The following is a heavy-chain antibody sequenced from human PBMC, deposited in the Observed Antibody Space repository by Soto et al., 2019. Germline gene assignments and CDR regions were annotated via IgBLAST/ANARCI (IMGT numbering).Heavy chain of an antibody. D-gene: IGHD6-19*01. CDR2: MNPNRGGT. V-gene: IGHV1-2*04. CDR1: GYTLTGYY. Sequence: GASVKVSCKASGYTLTGYYMQWEQQAPEKGIEWMGWMNPNRGGTNYAEKCQGWVTMTRDTSINTTYMELSRLRSDDTAVYNRARDFSASVISLAGTSAGYYYYGLDVWRQRSTVPVSS. CDR3: ARDFSASVISLAGTSAGYYYYGLDV. J-gene: IGHJ6*01.